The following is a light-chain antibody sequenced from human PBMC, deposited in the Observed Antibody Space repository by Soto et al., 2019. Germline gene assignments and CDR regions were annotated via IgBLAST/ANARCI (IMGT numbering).Light chain of an antibody. J-gene: IGLJ1*01. Sequence: QSLLTQPPSVSGAPGQRVTISCTGSSSNIGAGQDVHWYQQLPGTAPKVLLYGDSNRPSGVPDRFSVSKSGASASLAISGLRAEDEGEYFCQSYNTGLRGRYVFGTGRKVTVL. CDR2: GDS. V-gene: IGLV1-40*01. CDR3: QSYNTGLRGRYV. CDR1: SSNIGAGQD.